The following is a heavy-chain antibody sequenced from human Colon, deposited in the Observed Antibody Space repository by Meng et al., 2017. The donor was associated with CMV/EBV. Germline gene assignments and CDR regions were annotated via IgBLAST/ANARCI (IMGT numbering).Heavy chain of an antibody. CDR2: INTNTGNP. D-gene: IGHD2-21*02. J-gene: IGHJ5*02. CDR3: ARSVTNWFDP. Sequence: CKASGYTCTNYVMNWVRQAPGQGLEWMGWINTNTGNPTYAQGFTGRFVFSLDTSVNTAYLQISSLKAEDTAVYYCARSVTNWFDPWGQGTLVTVSS. CDR1: GYTCTNYV. V-gene: IGHV7-4-1*02.